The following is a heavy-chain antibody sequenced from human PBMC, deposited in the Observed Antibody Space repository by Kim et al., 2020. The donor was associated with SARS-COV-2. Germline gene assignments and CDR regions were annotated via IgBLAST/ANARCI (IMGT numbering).Heavy chain of an antibody. Sequence: ASVKVSCKASGYTFTGYYMHWVRQAPGQGLEWMGRINPNSGGTNYAQKLQGRVTMTRDTSISTAYMELSRLRSDDTAVYYCARELDSSGYYPYGMDVWGQGTAVTVSS. CDR1: GYTFTGYY. CDR2: INPNSGGT. D-gene: IGHD3-22*01. CDR3: ARELDSSGYYPYGMDV. J-gene: IGHJ6*02. V-gene: IGHV1-2*06.